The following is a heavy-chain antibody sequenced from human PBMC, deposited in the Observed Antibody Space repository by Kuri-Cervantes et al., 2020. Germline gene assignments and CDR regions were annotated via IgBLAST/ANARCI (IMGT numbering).Heavy chain of an antibody. J-gene: IGHJ5*02. Sequence: SETLSLTCAISGDSVSSNSAAWIWIRQSPSRGLEWLGRTYYRSRWYNDYAVSVKSRITINPDTSKNQFSLQLNSVTPEETAMYYCARRDRGSGGVDPWGQGTLVTVSS. CDR2: TYYRSRWYN. V-gene: IGHV6-1*01. CDR1: GDSVSSNSAA. D-gene: IGHD3-16*01. CDR3: ARRDRGSGGVDP.